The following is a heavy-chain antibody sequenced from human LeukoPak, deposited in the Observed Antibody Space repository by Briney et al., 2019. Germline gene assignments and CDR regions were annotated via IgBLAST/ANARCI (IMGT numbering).Heavy chain of an antibody. CDR3: ASYDSSGYYSPSHFDY. V-gene: IGHV3-7*01. D-gene: IGHD3-22*01. Sequence: GGSLRLSCAASGFTFSSYWMSWVRQAPGKGLEWVANIKQDGSEKYYVDSVKGRCTISRDNAKNSLYLQMNSLRAEGTAVYYCASYDSSGYYSPSHFDYWGQGTLVTVSS. CDR1: GFTFSSYW. J-gene: IGHJ4*02. CDR2: IKQDGSEK.